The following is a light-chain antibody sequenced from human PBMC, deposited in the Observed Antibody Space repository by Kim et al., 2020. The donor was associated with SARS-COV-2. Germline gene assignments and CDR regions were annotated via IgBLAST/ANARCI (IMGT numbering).Light chain of an antibody. CDR1: NIGRKS. J-gene: IGLJ3*02. Sequence: PGKTARITCGGKNIGRKSVHWYQQKPGQAPVLVIYYDSDRPSGIPERFSGSNSGNTATLTITRVEAGDEADYYCQVWDSSSDHNWVFGGGTQLTVL. V-gene: IGLV3-21*04. CDR3: QVWDSSSDHNWV. CDR2: YDS.